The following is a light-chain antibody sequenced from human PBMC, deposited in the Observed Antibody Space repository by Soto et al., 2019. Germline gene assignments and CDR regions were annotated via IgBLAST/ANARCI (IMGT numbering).Light chain of an antibody. J-gene: IGLJ2*01. CDR1: TSDVGGYNY. V-gene: IGLV2-14*03. CDR3: SSYTSSSTLV. CDR2: DVS. Sequence: QSALTQPRSVSGSPGQSVTISCTGTTSDVGGYNYVSWYQQHPGKAPKVMIYDVSNRPSGVSNRFSGSKSGNTASLTISGLQAEDEADYYCSSYTSSSTLVFGGGTKLTVL.